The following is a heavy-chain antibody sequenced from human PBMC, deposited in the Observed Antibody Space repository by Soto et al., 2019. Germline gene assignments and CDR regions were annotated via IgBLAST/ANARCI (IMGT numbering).Heavy chain of an antibody. V-gene: IGHV1-69*13. CDR3: ARASSYYYDSSGYYWPFDY. CDR2: IIPIFGTA. Sequence: SVKVSCKASGGTFSSYAISWVRQAPGQGLEWMGGIIPIFGTANYAQKFQGRVTITADESTSTAYMELSSLRSEDTAVYYCARASSYYYDSSGYYWPFDYWGQGTLVTVSS. CDR1: GGTFSSYA. J-gene: IGHJ4*02. D-gene: IGHD3-22*01.